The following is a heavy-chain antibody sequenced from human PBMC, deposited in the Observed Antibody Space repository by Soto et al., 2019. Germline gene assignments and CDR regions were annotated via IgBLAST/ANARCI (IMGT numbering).Heavy chain of an antibody. D-gene: IGHD1-20*01. Sequence: KTSETLSLTCTVSGGSISSGDYYWSWIRQPPGKGLEWIGYIYYSGSTYYNPSLKSRVTISVDTSKNQFSLKLSPVTAADTAVYYCARGYETNWFDPWGQGTLVTVSS. CDR2: IYYSGST. J-gene: IGHJ5*02. CDR3: ARGYETNWFDP. CDR1: GGSISSGDYY. V-gene: IGHV4-30-4*01.